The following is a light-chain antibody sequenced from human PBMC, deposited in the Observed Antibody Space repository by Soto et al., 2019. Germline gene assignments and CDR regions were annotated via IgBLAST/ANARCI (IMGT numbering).Light chain of an antibody. Sequence: EVVMTQSPATLSVCPGERATFSCRASQSVSSNLAWYQQKPGQAPRLLIYGASNRATGIPDRFSGSGSGTDFTLTISNLQPEDFATYYCQQANSFPISFGQGTRLEIK. V-gene: IGKV3D-15*01. J-gene: IGKJ5*01. CDR3: QQANSFPIS. CDR2: GAS. CDR1: QSVSSN.